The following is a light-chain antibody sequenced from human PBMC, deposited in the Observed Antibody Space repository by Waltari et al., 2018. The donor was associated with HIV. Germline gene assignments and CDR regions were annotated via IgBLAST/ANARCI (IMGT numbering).Light chain of an antibody. CDR1: IRDVGSYQH. Sequence: QSALTQPASVSGSPGQSITISCTGRIRDVGSYQHVSWYQQHPGKAPKLIIYEVSKRPSGVSTRYSASKSGKTASLTVSGLRAEDEADYYCSSYAGSSTFVIFGGGTKLTVL. J-gene: IGLJ2*01. V-gene: IGLV2-23*02. CDR2: EVS. CDR3: SSYAGSSTFVI.